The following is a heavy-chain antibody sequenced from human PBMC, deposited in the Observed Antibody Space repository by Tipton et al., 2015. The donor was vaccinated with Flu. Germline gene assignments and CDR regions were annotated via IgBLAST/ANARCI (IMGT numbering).Heavy chain of an antibody. CDR1: GFTFSSYW. V-gene: IGHV3-74*01. CDR3: ARAQPYDYYGMDV. CDR2: INSDGSST. Sequence: AASGFTFSSYWMHWVRQVPGKGLVWVSRINSDGSSTAYADSAKGRFTISRDNAKNTMYLQMNSLRDEDTAVYYCARAQPYDYYGMDVWGQGTTVTVSS. J-gene: IGHJ6*02. D-gene: IGHD2-8*01.